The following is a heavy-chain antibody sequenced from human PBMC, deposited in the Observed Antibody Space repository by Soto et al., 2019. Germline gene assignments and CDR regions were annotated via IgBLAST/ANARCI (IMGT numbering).Heavy chain of an antibody. Sequence: EVQLVESGGGLVQPGGPLRLSCEASGLPFGNYWLYGVRQAPGKGLVWVSRVNNDGTDTTHADSVKGRFTISRDNAENTLYLQMNSLRAEDTAVYYCARGGLQHALDVWGQGSTVTVSS. D-gene: IGHD6-13*01. J-gene: IGHJ6*02. V-gene: IGHV3-74*03. CDR1: GLPFGNYW. CDR3: ARGGLQHALDV. CDR2: VNNDGTDT.